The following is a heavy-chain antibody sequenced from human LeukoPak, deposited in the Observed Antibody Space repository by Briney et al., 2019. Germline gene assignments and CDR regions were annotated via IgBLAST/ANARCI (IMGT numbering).Heavy chain of an antibody. CDR3: ARGSPHYYDSSGCDY. D-gene: IGHD3-22*01. J-gene: IGHJ4*02. V-gene: IGHV3-48*04. CDR1: GFTFSSYS. CDR2: ISRSGSTI. Sequence: GGSLRLSCAASGFTFSSYSMNLVRQAPGKGLEWVSYISRSGSTIYYADSVNGRVTISSDNAKNPLYLQMNSLRAEDTAVYYCARGSPHYYDSSGCDYWGQGTLVTVSS.